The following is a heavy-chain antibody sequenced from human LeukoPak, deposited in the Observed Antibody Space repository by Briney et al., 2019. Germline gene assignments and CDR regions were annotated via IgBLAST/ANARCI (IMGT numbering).Heavy chain of an antibody. CDR3: TRGISDD. V-gene: IGHV1-8*01. J-gene: IGHJ4*02. Sequence: EASVRVSCKASGYTLTSYDINWVRQATGQGLEWMGWMNPNSGNTGYAQKFQGRVTMTRDTSINTAYMELNSLRSEDTAVYYCTRGISDDWGQGTLVAVSS. CDR2: MNPNSGNT. CDR1: GYTLTSYD.